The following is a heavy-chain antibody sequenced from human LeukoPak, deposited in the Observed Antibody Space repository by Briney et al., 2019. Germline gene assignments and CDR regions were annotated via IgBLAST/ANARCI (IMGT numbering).Heavy chain of an antibody. CDR1: GFTFSSCA. V-gene: IGHV3-23*01. Sequence: GGSLRLSCAASGFTFSSCAMSWVRQAPGKGLEWVSAISGSGGRPYYADSVKGRFTIPRDNSKNTLYLQMNSLRAEDTAVYYCARHPEPGYCTSTSCHESYFDYWGQGTLATVSS. CDR3: ARHPEPGYCTSTSCHESYFDY. CDR2: ISGSGGRP. D-gene: IGHD2-2*01. J-gene: IGHJ4*02.